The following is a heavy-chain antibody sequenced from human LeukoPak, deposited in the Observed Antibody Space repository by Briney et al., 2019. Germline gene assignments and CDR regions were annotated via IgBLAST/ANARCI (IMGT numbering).Heavy chain of an antibody. D-gene: IGHD1-1*01. CDR3: ARPHNSESLIFHHHLDV. Sequence: SETLSLTCTVSGGSISSYYWSWIRQPPGKGLEWIGYIYTSGSTNYNPSLKSRVTISVDTSKNQFSLKLSSVTAADTAVYYCARPHNSESLIFHHHLDVWGKGTTVNVSS. V-gene: IGHV4-4*09. J-gene: IGHJ6*04. CDR1: GGSISSYY. CDR2: IYTSGST.